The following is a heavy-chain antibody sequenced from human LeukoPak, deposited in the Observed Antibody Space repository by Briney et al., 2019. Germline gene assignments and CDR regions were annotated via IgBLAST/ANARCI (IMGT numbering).Heavy chain of an antibody. V-gene: IGHV4-59*01. CDR3: ARVPDDYGDYYFDY. J-gene: IGHJ4*02. D-gene: IGHD4-17*01. Sequence: SETLSLTCTVSGGSISSYYWSWIRQPPGKGLEWIGYIYYSGSTNYDPSLKSRVTISVDTSKNQFSLKLSSVTAADTAVYYCARVPDDYGDYYFDYWGQGTLVTVSS. CDR1: GGSISSYY. CDR2: IYYSGST.